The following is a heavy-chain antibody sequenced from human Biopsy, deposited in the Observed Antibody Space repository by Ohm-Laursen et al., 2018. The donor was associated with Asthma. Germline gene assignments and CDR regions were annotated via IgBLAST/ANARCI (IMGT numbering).Heavy chain of an antibody. D-gene: IGHD4-17*01. Sequence: LKISCKISGYSLTDLSMHWVRQAPGQGLEWMGGHDHEEGGTVNARRFQGRVTMTEDTSTDTAYMELSSLSSDDTAVYYCASDFPKDYVRYNFQFWGQGTLVTVSS. CDR1: GYSLTDLS. CDR2: HDHEEGGT. CDR3: ASDFPKDYVRYNFQF. V-gene: IGHV1-24*01. J-gene: IGHJ4*02.